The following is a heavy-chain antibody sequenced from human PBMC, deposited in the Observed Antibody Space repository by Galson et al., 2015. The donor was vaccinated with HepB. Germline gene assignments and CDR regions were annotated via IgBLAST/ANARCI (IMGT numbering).Heavy chain of an antibody. CDR1: GSILSSYS. CDR2: ISSSTNYI. J-gene: IGHJ6*02. CDR3: ATNTPAAVMRASGMDV. D-gene: IGHD2-2*01. Sequence: SLRLSCAASGSILSSYSMNWVRQAPGKGLEWVPSISSSTNYIYYADSVKGRFTVSIDNAKNSLFLQMNSLRAEDTAVYYCATNTPAAVMRASGMDVWGQGTAVTVSS. V-gene: IGHV3-21*01.